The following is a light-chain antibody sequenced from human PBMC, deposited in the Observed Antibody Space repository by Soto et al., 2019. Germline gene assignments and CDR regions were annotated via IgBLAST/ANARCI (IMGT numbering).Light chain of an antibody. CDR2: GVS. CDR3: QHYNSYSEA. V-gene: IGKV3-20*01. J-gene: IGKJ1*01. CDR1: QSVSSNY. Sequence: EIVLTQSPGTLSLSPGERATLSCRASQSVSSNYLAWYQQKPGQAPRLLIYGVSSRATGIPDRFSGSGSGTDFTLTISRLEPDDFATYYCQHYNSYSEAFGQGTKVDIK.